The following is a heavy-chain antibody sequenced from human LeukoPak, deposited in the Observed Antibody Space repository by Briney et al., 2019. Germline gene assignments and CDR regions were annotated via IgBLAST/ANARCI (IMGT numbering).Heavy chain of an antibody. Sequence: SETLSLTCTVSGGSISSGGYYWSWIRQHPGKGLEWIGYIYYSGSTYYNPSLRSRVTISVDTSKNQFSLKLSSVTAADTAVYYCARADSSGYSHFDYWGQGTLVTVSS. CDR3: ARADSSGYSHFDY. J-gene: IGHJ4*02. V-gene: IGHV4-31*03. D-gene: IGHD3-22*01. CDR1: GGSISSGGYY. CDR2: IYYSGST.